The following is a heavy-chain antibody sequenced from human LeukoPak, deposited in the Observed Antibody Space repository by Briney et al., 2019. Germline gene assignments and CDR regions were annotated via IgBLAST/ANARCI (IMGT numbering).Heavy chain of an antibody. CDR2: INPNSGGT. D-gene: IGHD4-17*01. CDR1: GYSFTDYN. V-gene: IGHV1-2*02. J-gene: IGHJ5*02. CDR3: AREVVFMTTKTTHNWFDP. Sequence: ASVKVSCKASGYSFTDYNMHWVRQAPGQGLEWMGWINPNSGGTKYTQKFQGRVTMTRDTSISTAYMELSRLRSDDTAVYYCAREVVFMTTKTTHNWFDPWGQGTLVSVSS.